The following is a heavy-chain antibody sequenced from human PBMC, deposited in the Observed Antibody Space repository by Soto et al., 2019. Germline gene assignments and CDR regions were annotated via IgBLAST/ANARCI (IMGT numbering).Heavy chain of an antibody. J-gene: IGHJ6*03. CDR1: GGSISSYY. Sequence: QVQLQESGPGLVKPSETLSLTCTVSGGSISSYYWSWIRQPPGKGLEWIGYIYYSGSTNYNPSLKSRVTISVDTSQNQFSLKLSSVTAADTAVYYCARDGAYYYGSGSYAYDPYYYYYMDVWGKGTTVTVSS. CDR2: IYYSGST. D-gene: IGHD3-10*01. CDR3: ARDGAYYYGSGSYAYDPYYYYYMDV. V-gene: IGHV4-59*01.